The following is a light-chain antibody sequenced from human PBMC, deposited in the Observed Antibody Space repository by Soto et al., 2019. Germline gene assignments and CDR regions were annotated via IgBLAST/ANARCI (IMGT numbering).Light chain of an antibody. CDR2: AAS. CDR1: QNIGIY. V-gene: IGKV1-39*01. J-gene: IGKJ4*01. Sequence: DIQMTQSPPSLSASIGDRVTITCRASQNIGIYLNWYQQKPGKAPKVLVTAASSLHSGVPSRFGGSGSGTDFTLTISNLQSEDFAIYYCQQCYSPPLTFGGGTKVEIK. CDR3: QQCYSPPLT.